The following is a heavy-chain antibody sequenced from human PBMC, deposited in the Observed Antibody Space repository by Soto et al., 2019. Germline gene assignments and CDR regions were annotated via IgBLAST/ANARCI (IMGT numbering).Heavy chain of an antibody. J-gene: IGHJ4*02. Sequence: ASVKVSCKASGYTFTGYYMHWVRQAPGQGLEWMGWINPNSGGTNYAQKFQGWVTMTRDTSISTAYMGLSRLRSDDTAVYYCASIHCSGGSCYHPFDYWGQGTLVTVSS. V-gene: IGHV1-2*04. CDR2: INPNSGGT. CDR1: GYTFTGYY. D-gene: IGHD2-15*01. CDR3: ASIHCSGGSCYHPFDY.